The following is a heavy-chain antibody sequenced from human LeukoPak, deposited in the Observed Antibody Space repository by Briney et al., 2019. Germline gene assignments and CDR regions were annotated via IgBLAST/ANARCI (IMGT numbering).Heavy chain of an antibody. CDR3: ASYLGGPATNWYFDL. CDR2: ISYTRTT. J-gene: IGHJ2*01. D-gene: IGHD3-3*01. V-gene: IGHV4-59*01. Sequence: PSETLSLTCSVSGGSISSYYWTWIRQPPGKGLEWIGYISYTRTTNYNPSLKSRVTISIDTSKNQFPLRLSSVTAADTAVYYCASYLGGPATNWYFDLWGRGTLVTVSS. CDR1: GGSISSYY.